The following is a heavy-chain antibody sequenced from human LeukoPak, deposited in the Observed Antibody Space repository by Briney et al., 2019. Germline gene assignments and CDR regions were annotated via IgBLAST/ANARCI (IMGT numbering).Heavy chain of an antibody. CDR1: AGSITGSSYY. J-gene: IGHJ4*02. CDR2: IFHSGST. V-gene: IGHV4-39*01. Sequence: PSETLSLTCTVSAGSITGSSYYWGWIRQPPGKGLEWIGSIFHSGSTDYKPSLKSRVTISVDTSKNQFSLKLSSVTAADTAVYYCASIAVAGFNFDYWGQGTLVTVSS. CDR3: ASIAVAGFNFDY. D-gene: IGHD6-19*01.